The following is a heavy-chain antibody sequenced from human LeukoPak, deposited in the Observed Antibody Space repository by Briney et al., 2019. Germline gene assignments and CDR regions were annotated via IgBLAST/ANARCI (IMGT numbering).Heavy chain of an antibody. CDR1: GGSVSSGSYY. V-gene: IGHV4-61*01. CDR3: AREDYDFWSGYSYFDY. CDR2: IYYSGST. J-gene: IGHJ4*02. D-gene: IGHD3-3*01. Sequence: SETLSLTCTVSGGSVSSGSYYWSWIRQPPGKGLEWIGYIYYSGSTNYNPSLKSRVTISVDTSRNQFSLKLSSVTAADTAVYYCAREDYDFWSGYSYFDYWGQGTLVTVSS.